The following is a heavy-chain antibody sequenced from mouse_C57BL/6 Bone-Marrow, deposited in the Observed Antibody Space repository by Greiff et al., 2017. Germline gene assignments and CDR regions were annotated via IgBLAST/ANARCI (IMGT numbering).Heavy chain of an antibody. CDR1: GYTFTSYG. Sequence: VKLMESGAELARPGASVKLSCKASGYTFTSYGISWVKQRTGQGLEWIGEIYPRSGNTYYNEKFKGKATLTADKSSSTAYMELRSLTSEDSAVYFCARGGATDWGQGTTLTVSS. J-gene: IGHJ2*01. V-gene: IGHV1-81*01. D-gene: IGHD3-1*01. CDR3: ARGGATD. CDR2: IYPRSGNT.